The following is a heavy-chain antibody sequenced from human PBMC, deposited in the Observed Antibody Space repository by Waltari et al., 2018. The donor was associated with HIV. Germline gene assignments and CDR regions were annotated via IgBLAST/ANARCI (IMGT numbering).Heavy chain of an antibody. V-gene: IGHV1-58*01. D-gene: IGHD3-10*01. J-gene: IGHJ5*02. CDR3: AAGTHYYDR. CDR2: IVVGTGKI. CDR1: GFTLSNTV. Sequence: QMQLVQSGPAVKKPGTSVTVSCKASGFTLSNTVVQWVRQTRGHRLEWIGWIVVGTGKINYAQKFQKRVTITRDMSTGTAYMVLNSLIIDDTAVYYCAAGTHYYDRWGQGTPVTVSS.